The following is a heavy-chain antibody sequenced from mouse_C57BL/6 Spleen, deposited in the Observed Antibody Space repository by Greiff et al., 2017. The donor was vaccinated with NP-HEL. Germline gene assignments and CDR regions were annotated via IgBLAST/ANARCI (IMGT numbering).Heavy chain of an antibody. V-gene: IGHV1-64*01. D-gene: IGHD1-1*01. CDR3: KITPGSRWAMDY. CDR1: GYTFTSYW. Sequence: QVQLQQPGAELVKPGASVKLSCKASGYTFTSYWMHWVKQRPGQGLEWIGMIHPNSGSTNYNEKFKSKATLTVDKSSSTAYMQLSSLTSEDSAVYYCKITPGSRWAMDYWGQGTSVTVSS. J-gene: IGHJ4*01. CDR2: IHPNSGST.